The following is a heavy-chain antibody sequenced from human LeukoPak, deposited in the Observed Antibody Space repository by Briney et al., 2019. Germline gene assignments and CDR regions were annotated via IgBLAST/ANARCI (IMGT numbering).Heavy chain of an antibody. J-gene: IGHJ4*02. D-gene: IGHD3-3*01. Sequence: PGGSLRLSCVASGFTFSRYAMHWVRQAPGKGLEWVTFISYDGTNKYYADSVKGRFTISRGNSKNTLYLQMNSLRVEDTAVYYCARAERNAGVFDYWGQGTLVTVSS. CDR2: ISYDGTNK. V-gene: IGHV3-30-3*01. CDR3: ARAERNAGVFDY. CDR1: GFTFSRYA.